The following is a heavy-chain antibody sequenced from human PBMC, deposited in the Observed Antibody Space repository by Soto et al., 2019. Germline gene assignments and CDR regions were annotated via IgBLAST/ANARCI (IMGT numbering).Heavy chain of an antibody. D-gene: IGHD2-8*01. CDR3: ARYNIVLTVYASWFDP. V-gene: IGHV4-59*01. CDR1: GGSISSYY. Sequence: SETLSLTCTVSGGSISSYYWSWIRQPPGKGLEWIGYIYYSGSTNYNPSLKSRVTISVDTSKNQFSLKLSSVTAADTAVYYCARYNIVLTVYASWFDPWGQGTLVTVSS. CDR2: IYYSGST. J-gene: IGHJ5*02.